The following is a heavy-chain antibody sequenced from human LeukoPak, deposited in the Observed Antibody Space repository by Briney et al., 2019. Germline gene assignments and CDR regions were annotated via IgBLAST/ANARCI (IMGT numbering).Heavy chain of an antibody. J-gene: IGHJ6*03. CDR3: AKGVRFLEWLSYYYYYYMDV. CDR2: ISDSGGST. V-gene: IGHV3-23*01. CDR1: GFTFSSYA. D-gene: IGHD3-3*01. Sequence: GGSLRLSCAASGFTFSSYAMSWVRQAPGKGLEWVSAISDSGGSTYYADSVKGRFTISRDKSKNTLYLQMNSLRAEDTAVYYCAKGVRFLEWLSYYYYYYMDVWGKGTTVTVSS.